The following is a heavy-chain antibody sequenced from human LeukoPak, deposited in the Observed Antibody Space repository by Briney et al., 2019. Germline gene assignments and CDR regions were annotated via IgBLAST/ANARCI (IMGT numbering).Heavy chain of an antibody. V-gene: IGHV4-59*12. CDR3: ARTLRYFDWSFDY. Sequence: SETLSLTCTVSGGSISSYYWSWIRQPPGKGLEWIGYIYYSGSTNYNPSLKSRVTISVDTSKNQFSLKLSSVTAADTAVYYCARTLRYFDWSFDYWGQGTLVTVSS. D-gene: IGHD3-9*01. J-gene: IGHJ4*02. CDR1: GGSISSYY. CDR2: IYYSGST.